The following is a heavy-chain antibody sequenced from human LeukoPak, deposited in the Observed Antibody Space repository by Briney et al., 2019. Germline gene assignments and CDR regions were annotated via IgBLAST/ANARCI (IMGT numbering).Heavy chain of an antibody. J-gene: IGHJ4*02. CDR2: IYYSENT. Sequence: SETLSLTCAVYGGSFSGYYWGWIRQPPGKGLEWIGSIYYSENTYYNPSLKSRVSISVDTSKNQFTLKLSSVTAADTAVYYCARRTYSENYWKHFDSWGQGTLVTVSS. V-gene: IGHV4-39*01. CDR3: ARRTYSENYWKHFDS. D-gene: IGHD1-26*01. CDR1: GGSFSGYY.